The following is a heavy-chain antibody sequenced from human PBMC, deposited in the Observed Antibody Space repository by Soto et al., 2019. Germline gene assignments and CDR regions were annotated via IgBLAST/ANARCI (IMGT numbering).Heavy chain of an antibody. D-gene: IGHD3-22*01. CDR2: IYWDDDK. CDR3: AHVGQYSSGYYSA. CDR1: GFSLSTSGVG. V-gene: IGHV2-5*02. J-gene: IGHJ5*02. Sequence: QITLKASGPTLVKPTQTLTLTCTFSGFSLSTSGVGVGRIRQPPGKALDWLAHIYWDDDKRYSPSLKSRITIPKDTSKNQVVLTMTNMGPVDTATYYCAHVGQYSSGYYSAWGKGTLVTVAS.